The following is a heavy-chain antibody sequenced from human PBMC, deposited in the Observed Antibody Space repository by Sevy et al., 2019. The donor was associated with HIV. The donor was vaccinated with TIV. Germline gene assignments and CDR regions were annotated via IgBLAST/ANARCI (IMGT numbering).Heavy chain of an antibody. CDR3: AREWVGASRSFDY. Sequence: SETLSLTCTVSSGSISTFYWSWIRQPPGKGLEWIGYIYSSGISNFNPSLKSRVTISLDTSESQFSLKLTSVTAADTAVYYCAREWVGASRSFDYWGQGTLVTVSS. J-gene: IGHJ4*02. CDR1: SGSISTFY. V-gene: IGHV4-59*13. CDR2: IYSSGIS. D-gene: IGHD1-26*01.